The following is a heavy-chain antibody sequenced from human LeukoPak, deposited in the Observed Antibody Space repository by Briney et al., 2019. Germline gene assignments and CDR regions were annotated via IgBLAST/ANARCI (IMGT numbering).Heavy chain of an antibody. D-gene: IGHD6-6*01. Sequence: GSLRLSCAASGFTFSSYAMSWVRQAPGKGLECISGFSGSGGSTYYADSVKGRFTISRDNSKNTLYLQMNSLRAEDTAVYFCSRAEYSPGYYSYDYYYMDVWGKGTTVTVSS. CDR3: SRAEYSPGYYSYDYYYMDV. CDR2: FSGSGGST. CDR1: GFTFSSYA. J-gene: IGHJ6*03. V-gene: IGHV3-23*01.